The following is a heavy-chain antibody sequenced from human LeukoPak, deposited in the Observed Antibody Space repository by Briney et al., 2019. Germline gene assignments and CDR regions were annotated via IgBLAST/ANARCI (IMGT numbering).Heavy chain of an antibody. D-gene: IGHD2-15*01. CDR3: ARGGCSGGSCYTAHDAFDI. V-gene: IGHV4-4*07. CDR1: GGPISSYY. Sequence: SETLSLTCTVSGGPISSYYWSWIRQPAGKGLEWIGRIYTSGSTNYNPSLKSRVTMSVDTSKNQFSLKLSSVTAADTAVYYCARGGCSGGSCYTAHDAFDIWGQGTMVTVSS. CDR2: IYTSGST. J-gene: IGHJ3*02.